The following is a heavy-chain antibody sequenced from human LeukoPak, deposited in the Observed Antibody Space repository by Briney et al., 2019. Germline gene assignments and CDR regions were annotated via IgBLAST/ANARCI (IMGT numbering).Heavy chain of an antibody. CDR1: GGSISSSSYY. V-gene: IGHV4-39*01. CDR3: ARQTPLQYSSGWYPFDY. J-gene: IGHJ4*02. CDR2: IYYSGST. D-gene: IGHD6-19*01. Sequence: SETLSLTCTVSGGSISSSSYYWGWIRQPPGKGLVWIGSIYYSGSTYYNPSLKSRVTISVDTSKNQFSLKLSSVTAADTAVYYCARQTPLQYSSGWYPFDYWGQGTLVTVSS.